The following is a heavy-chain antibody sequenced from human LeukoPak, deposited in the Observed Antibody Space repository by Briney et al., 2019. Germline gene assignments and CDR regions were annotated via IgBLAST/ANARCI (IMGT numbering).Heavy chain of an antibody. CDR2: IFYSGTT. CDR3: ARHWITWEIGYSYGPYLTDYFDY. Sequence: SETLSLTCTVSGGAISGYYWSWIRQPPGKGLEWIGYIFYSGTTNYNPSLKSRVTISVDTSKNQFSLKLSSVTAADTAVYYCARHWITWEIGYSYGPYLTDYFDYWGQGTLVTVSS. D-gene: IGHD5-18*01. CDR1: GGAISGYY. V-gene: IGHV4-59*08. J-gene: IGHJ4*02.